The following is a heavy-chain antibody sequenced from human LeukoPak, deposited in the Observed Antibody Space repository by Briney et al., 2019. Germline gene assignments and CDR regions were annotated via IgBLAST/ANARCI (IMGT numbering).Heavy chain of an antibody. V-gene: IGHV4-39*01. CDR3: ARLVVAATGGPQTFAP. Sequence: SETLSLTCTVSGGSISSSSYYWGWIRQPPGKGLEWIGSIYYSGSTYYNPSLKSRVTISVDTSKNQFSLKLSSVTAADTAVYYCARLVVAATGGPQTFAPWAKETLVPVPS. J-gene: IGHJ5*02. D-gene: IGHD2-15*01. CDR1: GGSISSSSYY. CDR2: IYYSGST.